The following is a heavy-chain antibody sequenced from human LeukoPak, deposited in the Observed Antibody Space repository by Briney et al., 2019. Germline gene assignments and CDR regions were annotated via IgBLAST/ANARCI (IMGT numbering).Heavy chain of an antibody. Sequence: PGGSLRLSCAASGFTFSDAWMSWVRQLPGKGLEWVSAISGSGGSTYYADSVKGRFTISRDNSKNTLYLQMNSLRAEDTAVYYCARDYGGSSPFDYWGQGTLVTVSS. V-gene: IGHV3-23*01. CDR3: ARDYGGSSPFDY. CDR2: ISGSGGST. CDR1: GFTFSDAW. J-gene: IGHJ4*02. D-gene: IGHD4-23*01.